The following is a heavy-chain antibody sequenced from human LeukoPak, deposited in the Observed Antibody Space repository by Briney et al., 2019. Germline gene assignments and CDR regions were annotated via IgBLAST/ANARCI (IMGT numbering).Heavy chain of an antibody. J-gene: IGHJ6*03. D-gene: IGHD3-3*01. CDR3: ARDGDFWSGMGSRNYYYYMDV. V-gene: IGHV3-30*09. CDR2: ISYDGSDK. CDR1: GFTFSSYA. Sequence: GRSLRLSCAASGFTFSSYAIHWVRQAPGKGLEWVALISYDGSDKFYADSVKGRFAISRDNSKNTLYLQMNSLRPEDTAAYYCARDGDFWSGMGSRNYYYYMDVWGKGTTVTVSS.